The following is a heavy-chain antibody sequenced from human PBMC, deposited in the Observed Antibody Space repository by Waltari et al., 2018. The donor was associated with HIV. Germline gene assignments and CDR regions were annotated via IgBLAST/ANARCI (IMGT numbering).Heavy chain of an antibody. Sequence: RHTMNWVRQYPGKGLEWVSSISSSSSYIYYADSVKGRFTISRDNAKNSLYLQMNSLRAEDTAVYYCARADNRPRKGAFDIWGQGTMVTVSS. D-gene: IGHD1-20*01. J-gene: IGHJ3*02. CDR3: ARADNRPRKGAFDI. CDR2: ISSSSSYI. V-gene: IGHV3-21*01. CDR1: RHT.